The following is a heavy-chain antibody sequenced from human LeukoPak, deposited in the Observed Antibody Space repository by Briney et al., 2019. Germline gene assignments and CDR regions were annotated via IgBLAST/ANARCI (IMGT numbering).Heavy chain of an antibody. CDR1: GYTFTGYY. D-gene: IGHD2-8*01. V-gene: IGHV1-2*02. J-gene: IGHJ3*02. CDR3: AGGTTNTKGAFDM. CDR2: INPNSGGT. Sequence: ASVKVSCKASGYTFTGYYMHWVRQAPGQGLEWMGWINPNSGGTSYAQKFQGRVTMTRDTSTSTVYMELSSLRSEDTAVYYCAGGTTNTKGAFDMWGQGAMVTVSS.